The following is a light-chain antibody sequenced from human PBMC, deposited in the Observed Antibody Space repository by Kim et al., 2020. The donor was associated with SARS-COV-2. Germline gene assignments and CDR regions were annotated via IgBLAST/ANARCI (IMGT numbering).Light chain of an antibody. V-gene: IGLV1-40*01. CDR1: SSNVGAGYG. CDR3: QSYDSSLNVWV. CDR2: GNN. J-gene: IGLJ3*02. Sequence: QSVTISCTGSSSNVGAGYGVHWYRQLPATAPNLLINGNNNRPSGVPDRFSGSKSGTSGSLAITGLQVDDEADYYCQSYDSSLNVWVFGGGTQLTVL.